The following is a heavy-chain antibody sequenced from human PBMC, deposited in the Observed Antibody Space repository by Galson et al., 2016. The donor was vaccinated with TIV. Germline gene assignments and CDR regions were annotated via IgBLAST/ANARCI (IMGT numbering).Heavy chain of an antibody. J-gene: IGHJ6*02. CDR2: MYYNGNT. V-gene: IGHV4-59*01. Sequence: SETLSLTCTVSGGSLSPYYWTWIRQPLGKGLEWIGYMYYNGNTKYNPSLGSRITISVDMSTQEISLKLNSVTAADTAVYYCARDGWVSVTPYGMDVWGQGTTVTVSS. CDR3: ARDGWVSVTPYGMDV. CDR1: GGSLSPYY. D-gene: IGHD2-2*03.